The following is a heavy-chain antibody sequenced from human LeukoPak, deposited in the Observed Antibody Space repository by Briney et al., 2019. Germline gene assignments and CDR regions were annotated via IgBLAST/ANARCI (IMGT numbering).Heavy chain of an antibody. Sequence: SETLSLTCTVSGGSISSSSYYWGWIRQPPGKGLEWTGSIYYSGSTYYNPSLKSRFPRSLDTSKNQFCLKVSYVTAPEMAVYYCARHGRGEYGLGELLKFDYWGQGTLVTVSS. D-gene: IGHD3-10*01. J-gene: IGHJ4*02. CDR2: IYYSGST. CDR1: GGSISSSSYY. V-gene: IGHV4-39*01. CDR3: ARHGRGEYGLGELLKFDY.